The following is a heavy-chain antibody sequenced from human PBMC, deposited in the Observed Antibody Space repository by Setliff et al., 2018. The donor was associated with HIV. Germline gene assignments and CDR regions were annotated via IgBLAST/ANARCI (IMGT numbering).Heavy chain of an antibody. J-gene: IGHJ6*03. Sequence: PGESLKISCVGSEYAFSNYWIGWVRQLPGKGLEWMGIIYPRDSKIRYSPSFQGQVTFSVDKSLNTAYLQWSSLKVSDSAIYYCARTLGKRPYYYYYMNVWGKGTTVTVSS. V-gene: IGHV5-51*01. CDR1: EYAFSNYW. CDR3: ARTLGKRPYYYYYMNV. CDR2: IYPRDSKI.